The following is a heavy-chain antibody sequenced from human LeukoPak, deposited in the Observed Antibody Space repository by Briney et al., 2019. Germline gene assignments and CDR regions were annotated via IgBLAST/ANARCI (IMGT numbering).Heavy chain of an antibody. Sequence: PGGSLRLSCAASGFTVSSNYMSWVRQAPGKGLEWASLIYINGSTYYADSVKGRSTISRDNSKNTLYLQMNSLRAEDTALYYCARDLGFGDYGMDVWGKGTTVTVSS. CDR3: ARDLGFGDYGMDV. J-gene: IGHJ6*04. CDR1: GFTVSSNY. CDR2: IYINGST. D-gene: IGHD3-10*01. V-gene: IGHV3-53*01.